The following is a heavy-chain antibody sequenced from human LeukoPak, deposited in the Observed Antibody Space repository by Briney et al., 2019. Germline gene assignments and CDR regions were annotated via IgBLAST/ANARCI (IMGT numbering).Heavy chain of an antibody. V-gene: IGHV3-30*04. CDR1: AFTFSSNA. J-gene: IGHJ4*02. CDR3: ARDRDYSNYAGFDY. D-gene: IGHD4-11*01. Sequence: GRCLRLSCAASAFTFSSNAMDWVGQAAGKGLEWVAVISYDGSNKYYADSVKGRFTISRDNSKNTLYLQMNSLRAEDTAVYYCARDRDYSNYAGFDYWGQGTLVTVSS. CDR2: ISYDGSNK.